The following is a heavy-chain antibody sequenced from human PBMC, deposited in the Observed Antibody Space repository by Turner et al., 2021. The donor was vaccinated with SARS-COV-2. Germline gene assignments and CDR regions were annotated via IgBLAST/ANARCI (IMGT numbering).Heavy chain of an antibody. D-gene: IGHD2-2*01. CDR2: FDPEDGET. Sequence: HVQLVQAGAEVRNPGASVEVSCKTSGYTLTEFSMYCVRQAPGKGLEWMGGFDPEDGETVNAQNFQGRITMTEDTSTDTAYMVLSSLRSEVTAVYFCATGYQLRVNWVDPWGQGTLVTVSS. V-gene: IGHV1-24*01. J-gene: IGHJ5*02. CDR1: GYTLTEFS. CDR3: ATGYQLRVNWVDP.